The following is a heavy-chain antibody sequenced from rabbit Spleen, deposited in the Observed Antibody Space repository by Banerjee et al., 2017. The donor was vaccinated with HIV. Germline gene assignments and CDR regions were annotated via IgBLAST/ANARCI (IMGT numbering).Heavy chain of an antibody. CDR1: GFDFTSTYY. Sequence: QSLEESGGDLVKPGASLTLTCKASGFDFTSTYYMCWVRQAPGKGLEWIGYIDPLFASTYYASWVNGRFSISRENTQNTVYLKLNSLTAADTATYFCVRDRADIGGDYGPYYFDFWGPGTLVTVS. CDR3: VRDRADIGGDYGPYYFDF. J-gene: IGHJ4*01. D-gene: IGHD2-1*01. CDR2: IDPLFAST. V-gene: IGHV1S43*01.